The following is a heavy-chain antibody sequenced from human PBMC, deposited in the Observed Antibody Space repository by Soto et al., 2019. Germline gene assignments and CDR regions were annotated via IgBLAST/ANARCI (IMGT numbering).Heavy chain of an antibody. CDR3: AKTGDSSGYNWFDP. V-gene: IGHV3-23*01. CDR1: GFTFSSYA. CDR2: FSSVGGGT. D-gene: IGHD3-22*01. J-gene: IGHJ5*02. Sequence: PVGSLRLSCAASGFTFSSYAMSWVRQAPGKGLEWVSTFSSVGGGTYYADSVKGRFTISRDNSKNTLYLQMNSLRAEDTALYHCAKTGDSSGYNWFDPWGRGTLVTVSS.